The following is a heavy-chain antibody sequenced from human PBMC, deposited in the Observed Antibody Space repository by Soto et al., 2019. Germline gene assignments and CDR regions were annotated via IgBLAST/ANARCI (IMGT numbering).Heavy chain of an antibody. J-gene: IGHJ6*02. V-gene: IGHV1-46*01. Sequence: QVRLVQSGAELKKPGASVKVSCKASGYTFTNYYIRWVRQAPGQGLEWMGIINPNTGSTSSPQRFQVRVTVTRDTSTNTAFMELSSLTSEDTAVYYCARDPNLGLTYHYYGMYVWGHGITVTV. CDR3: ARDPNLGLTYHYYGMYV. CDR1: GYTFTNYY. CDR2: INPNTGST.